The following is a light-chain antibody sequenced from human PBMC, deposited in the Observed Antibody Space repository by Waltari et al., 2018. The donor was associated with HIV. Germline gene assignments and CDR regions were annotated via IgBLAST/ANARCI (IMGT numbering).Light chain of an antibody. CDR2: EVT. V-gene: IGLV2-14*03. CDR1: TSDFGRYNF. Sequence: QSALTQPASVSGSPGQSVTISCTATTSDFGRYNFVSWYQQHPGNVPKVIIYEVTSRPSGVPHRFSGSRSGNTASLTISGLQAEDEAVYYCSTHTTTDTLMFGGGTKLTVL. J-gene: IGLJ3*02. CDR3: STHTTTDTLM.